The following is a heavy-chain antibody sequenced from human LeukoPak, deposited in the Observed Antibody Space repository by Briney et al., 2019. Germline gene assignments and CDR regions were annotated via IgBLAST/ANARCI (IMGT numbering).Heavy chain of an antibody. Sequence: PSETLSLTCTVSGGSISSSSYYWGWIRQPPGKGLEWIGSIYYSGSTYYNPSLKSRVTISVDTSKNQFSLKLSSVTAADTAVYYCASGPIMITFGGVIVRNYYIDYWGQGTLVTVSS. CDR3: ASGPIMITFGGVIVRNYYIDY. V-gene: IGHV4-39*07. CDR2: IYYSGST. CDR1: GGSISSSSYY. D-gene: IGHD3-16*02. J-gene: IGHJ4*02.